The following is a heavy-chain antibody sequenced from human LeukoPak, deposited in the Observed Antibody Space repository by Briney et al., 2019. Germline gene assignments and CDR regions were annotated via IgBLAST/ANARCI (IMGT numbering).Heavy chain of an antibody. CDR3: AKELATPTN. D-gene: IGHD2-15*01. CDR2: ISDSGGT. J-gene: IGHJ4*02. V-gene: IGHV3-23*01. Sequence: PGGSLRLSCAASGFTFTSYAMNWVRQAPGKGLEWVSGISDSGGTFYADSVKGRFTISRDNSKNTLYLQMNRLRAEDTAVYYCAKELATPTNWGQGTLVTVSS. CDR1: GFTFTSYA.